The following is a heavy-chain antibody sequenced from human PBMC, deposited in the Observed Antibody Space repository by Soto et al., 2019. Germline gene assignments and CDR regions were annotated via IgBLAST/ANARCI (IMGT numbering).Heavy chain of an antibody. J-gene: IGHJ4*02. CDR1: GGTFSSYA. V-gene: IGHV1-69*01. CDR2: IIPIFGTA. D-gene: IGHD3-22*01. CDR3: AGVGTHDSRGYSPFDY. Sequence: QVQLVQSGAEVKKPGSSVKVSCKASGGTFSSYAISWVRQAPGQGLEWMGGIIPIFGTANYAQKFQGRVKITADETPNTAYMELSRLRSEDTAVDYCAGVGTHDSRGYSPFDYWGQGTLVTVSS.